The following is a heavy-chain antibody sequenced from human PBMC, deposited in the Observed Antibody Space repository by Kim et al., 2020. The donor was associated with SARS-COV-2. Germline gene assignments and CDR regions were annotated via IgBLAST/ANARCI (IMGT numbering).Heavy chain of an antibody. D-gene: IGHD1-1*01. CDR1: GFTLRSYS. Sequence: GGSLRLSCAVSGFTLRSYSMNWVRQAPGKGLEWVSSISSSSNYIYYADSVKGRFTISRDNAKNSLYLQMNSLRVEDTAIYYCARATGASGSTERYYYYGMDVWGQGTTVTVSS. V-gene: IGHV3-21*01. CDR2: ISSSSNYI. J-gene: IGHJ6*02. CDR3: ARATGASGSTERYYYYGMDV.